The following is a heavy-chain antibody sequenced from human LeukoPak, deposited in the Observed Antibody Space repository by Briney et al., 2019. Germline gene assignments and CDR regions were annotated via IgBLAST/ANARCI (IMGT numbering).Heavy chain of an antibody. Sequence: PSETLSLTCTVSGGSISSYYWSWIRHPPGKGLEWIGNIYDRGSPKYNPSLKSRVTISVDTSKNQFSLRLSSVTAADSAVYYCARGRTFDNWGQGTLVTVSS. CDR2: IYDRGSP. V-gene: IGHV4-59*01. J-gene: IGHJ4*02. CDR3: ARGRTFDN. CDR1: GGSISSYY.